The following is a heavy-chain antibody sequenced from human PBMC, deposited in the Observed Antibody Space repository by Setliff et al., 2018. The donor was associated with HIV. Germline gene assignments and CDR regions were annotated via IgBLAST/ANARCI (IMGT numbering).Heavy chain of an antibody. J-gene: IGHJ4*02. CDR1: GGSMSRFY. CDR2: VYSTGSI. CDR3: ALRRYSSWARFDS. D-gene: IGHD2-21*01. V-gene: IGHV4-59*12. Sequence: SETLSLTCTVSGGSMSRFYWTWIRQPPGKGLEWIGFVYSTGSINYSPSFRGRLTISVDTSKNQFSLKLTSMTAADTAVYYCALRRYSSWARFDSWGQGTLVTVSS.